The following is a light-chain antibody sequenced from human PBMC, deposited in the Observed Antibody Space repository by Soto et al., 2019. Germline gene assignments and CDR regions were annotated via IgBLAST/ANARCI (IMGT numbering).Light chain of an antibody. CDR2: VAS. CDR1: QGISNH. CDR3: QKYSSASWT. V-gene: IGKV1-27*01. J-gene: IGKJ1*01. Sequence: DIQMTQSPSSLSESVGDRVTITCRASQGISNHLAWYQQQPGKVPKLLIYVASTLQLRVPFRFSGSGSRTDFTIIVSRQGPENVATYYSQKYSSASWTFVQGTKGEIK.